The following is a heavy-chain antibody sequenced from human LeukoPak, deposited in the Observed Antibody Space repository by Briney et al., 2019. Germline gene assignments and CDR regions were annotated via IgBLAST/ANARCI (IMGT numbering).Heavy chain of an antibody. D-gene: IGHD3-22*01. J-gene: IGHJ4*02. CDR2: INHSGST. CDR1: GDSISTSNSY. V-gene: IGHV4-39*01. CDR3: ARHEYYYDSSGLTDY. Sequence: SETLSLTCTVSGDSISTSNSYWGWIRQPPGKGLEWIGEINHSGSTNYNPSLKSRVTISVDTSKNQFSLKLSSVTAADTAVYYCARHEYYYDSSGLTDYWGQGTLVTVSS.